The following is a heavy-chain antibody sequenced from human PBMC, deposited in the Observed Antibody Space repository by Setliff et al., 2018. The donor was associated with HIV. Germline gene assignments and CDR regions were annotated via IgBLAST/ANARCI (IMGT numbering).Heavy chain of an antibody. CDR3: ARDYYDSSGYIFFPGLPDY. V-gene: IGHV1-46*01. Sequence: ASVKVSCKSSGYSFTNHYMHWVRQAPGQGLEWMGVINPTGGSTRNTQKFQGRVAMTRDTSTSTVYMELSSLRSEDTAVYYCARDYYDSSGYIFFPGLPDYWGQGTLVTVS. J-gene: IGHJ4*02. CDR1: GYSFTNHY. CDR2: INPTGGST. D-gene: IGHD3-22*01.